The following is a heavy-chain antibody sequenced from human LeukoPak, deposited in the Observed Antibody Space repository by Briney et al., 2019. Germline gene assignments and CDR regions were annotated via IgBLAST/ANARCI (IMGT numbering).Heavy chain of an antibody. J-gene: IGHJ4*02. Sequence: ASVKVSCKASGGTFSSYAISWVRQAPGQGLEWMGGIIPIFGTANYAQKFQGGVTITADKSTSTAYMELSSLRSEDTAVYYCARASGVGATFDYWGQGTLVTVSS. CDR3: ARASGVGATFDY. V-gene: IGHV1-69*06. D-gene: IGHD1-26*01. CDR2: IIPIFGTA. CDR1: GGTFSSYA.